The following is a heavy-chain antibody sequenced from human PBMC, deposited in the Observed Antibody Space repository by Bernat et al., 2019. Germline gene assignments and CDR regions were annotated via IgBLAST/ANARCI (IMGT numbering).Heavy chain of an antibody. CDR3: ARVPRGCSGGSCYSSPDYYGMDV. V-gene: IGHV1-69*01. CDR1: GGTFSSYA. Sequence: QVQLVQSGAEVKKPGSSVKVSCKASGGTFSSYAISWVRQAPGQGLEWMGGIIPIFGTANYAQKFQGRGTRTADESTSTAYMELSSLRSEDTAVYYCARVPRGCSGGSCYSSPDYYGMDVWGQGTTVTVSS. CDR2: IIPIFGTA. D-gene: IGHD2-15*01. J-gene: IGHJ6*02.